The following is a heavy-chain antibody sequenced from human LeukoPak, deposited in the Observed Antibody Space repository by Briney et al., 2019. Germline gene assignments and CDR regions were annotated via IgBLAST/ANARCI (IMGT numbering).Heavy chain of an antibody. D-gene: IGHD5-18*01. CDR3: ARAYSYGYWLAFDI. CDR1: GGTLSSYA. CDR2: IIPIFGTA. J-gene: IGHJ3*02. V-gene: IGHV1-69*06. Sequence: GASVKVSCKASGGTLSSYAISWVRQAPGQGLEWMGGIIPIFGTANYAQKFQGRVTITADKSTSTAYMELSSLRSEDTAVYYCARAYSYGYWLAFDIWGQGTMVTVSS.